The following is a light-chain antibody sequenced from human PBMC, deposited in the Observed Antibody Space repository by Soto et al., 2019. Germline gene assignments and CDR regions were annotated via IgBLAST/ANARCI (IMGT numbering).Light chain of an antibody. CDR1: QSVSSSY. V-gene: IGKV3-20*01. CDR2: GAS. J-gene: IGKJ3*01. Sequence: EIVLTQSTGSLSLSPGERATLSYRASQSVSSSYLAWYQQKPGQAPRLLIYGASSRATGIPDRFSGSGSGTDFTLTISRLEPEDFAVYYCQQYGSSLLFTFGPGTKVDIK. CDR3: QQYGSSLLFT.